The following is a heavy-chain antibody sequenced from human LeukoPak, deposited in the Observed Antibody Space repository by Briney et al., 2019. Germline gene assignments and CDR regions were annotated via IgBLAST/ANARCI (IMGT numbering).Heavy chain of an antibody. CDR1: GGTFSSYA. Sequence: SVKVSCKASGGTFSSYAISWVRQAPGQGLEWMGGIIPIFGTANYAQKFQGRVTITTDESTSTAYMELSSLRSEDTAVYHCARDAYDSSGYYLVDYWGQGTLVTVSS. V-gene: IGHV1-69*05. D-gene: IGHD3-22*01. J-gene: IGHJ4*02. CDR3: ARDAYDSSGYYLVDY. CDR2: IIPIFGTA.